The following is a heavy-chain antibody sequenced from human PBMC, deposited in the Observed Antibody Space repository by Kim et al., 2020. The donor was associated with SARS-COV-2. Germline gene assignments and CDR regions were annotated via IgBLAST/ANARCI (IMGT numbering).Heavy chain of an antibody. Sequence: ASVKVSCKASGYTFTSYDINWVRQATGQGLEWMGWMNPNSGNTGYAQKFQGRVTMTRNTSISTAYMELSSLRSEDTAVYYCARGPGMVRGAPTDYWGQGTLVTVSS. CDR3: ARGPGMVRGAPTDY. D-gene: IGHD3-10*01. V-gene: IGHV1-8*01. CDR2: MNPNSGNT. J-gene: IGHJ4*02. CDR1: GYTFTSYD.